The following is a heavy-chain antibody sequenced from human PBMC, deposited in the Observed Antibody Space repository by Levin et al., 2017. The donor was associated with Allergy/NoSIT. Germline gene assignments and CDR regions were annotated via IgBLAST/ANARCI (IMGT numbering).Heavy chain of an antibody. CDR3: AHSLSSGYNSNWGDALDAFDV. V-gene: IGHV2-5*05. D-gene: IGHD6-13*01. CDR2: IYWDDDI. CDR1: GFALSTSGVG. J-gene: IGHJ3*01. Sequence: SGPTLVKPTQTLTLTCTFSGFALSTSGVGVNWIRQPPGKALEWLALIYWDDDIRYGPSLKRRLTITKDTSKNQVVLTLANMDPVDTATYYCAHSLSSGYNSNWGDALDAFDVWGQGTVVTVSS.